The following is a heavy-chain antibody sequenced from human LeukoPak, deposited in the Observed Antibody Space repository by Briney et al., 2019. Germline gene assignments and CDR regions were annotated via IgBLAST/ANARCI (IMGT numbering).Heavy chain of an antibody. V-gene: IGHV3-30*18. CDR1: GFTFSSYW. Sequence: PGGSLRLSCAASGFTFSSYWMHWVRQAPGKGLEWVAVISYDGSNKYYADSVKGRFTISRDNSKNTLYLQMNSLRAEDTAVYYCAKTRGSGCINWGQGTLVTVSS. CDR2: ISYDGSNK. J-gene: IGHJ4*02. D-gene: IGHD6-19*01. CDR3: AKTRGSGCIN.